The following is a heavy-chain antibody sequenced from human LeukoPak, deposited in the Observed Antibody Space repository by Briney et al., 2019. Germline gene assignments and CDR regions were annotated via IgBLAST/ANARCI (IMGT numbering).Heavy chain of an antibody. CDR1: GGSISSSSYY. CDR3: ASRREFPYYFDY. J-gene: IGHJ4*02. D-gene: IGHD3-10*01. V-gene: IGHV4-39*01. CDR2: ISYSGST. Sequence: SETLSLTCTVSGGSISSSSYYWGWIRQPPGKGLEWIGSISYSGSTYYNPSLKSRVTISVDTSKNQFSLKLTSVTAADTAVYYCASRREFPYYFDYWSQGTLVTVSS.